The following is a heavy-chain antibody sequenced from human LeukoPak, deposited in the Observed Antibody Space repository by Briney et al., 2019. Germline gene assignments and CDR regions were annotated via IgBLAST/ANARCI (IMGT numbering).Heavy chain of an antibody. V-gene: IGHV1-69*04. CDR2: IIPIFAIA. Sequence: ASVKVSCKTSGGTFSSYAISWVRQAPGQGLEWMGRIIPIFAIANYAQKFQGRITITADKSTGTAYTELTSLRSEDTAVYYCARVGSDYVWGSYHYWGQGTLVTVSS. D-gene: IGHD3-16*02. CDR1: GGTFSSYA. J-gene: IGHJ4*02. CDR3: ARVGSDYVWGSYHY.